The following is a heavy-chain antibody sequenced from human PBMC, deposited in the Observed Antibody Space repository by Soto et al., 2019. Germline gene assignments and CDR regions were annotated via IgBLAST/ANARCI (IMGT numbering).Heavy chain of an antibody. V-gene: IGHV3-7*01. J-gene: IGHJ4*02. CDR2: INEDGSEK. CDR1: GFTFSNYW. CDR3: ARDLFEY. Sequence: GGSLRLSCAASGFTFSNYWMNWVRQAPGKGLEWVANINEDGSEKYYVDSAKGRFTISRDNAKNSLYLQMSSLRAEDTALYYCARDLFEYWGQGTLVTVSS.